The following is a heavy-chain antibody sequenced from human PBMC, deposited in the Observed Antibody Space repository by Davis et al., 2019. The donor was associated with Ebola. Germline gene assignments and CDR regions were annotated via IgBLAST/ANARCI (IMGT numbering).Heavy chain of an antibody. CDR3: ATDLRIADVTDI. J-gene: IGHJ4*02. D-gene: IGHD2-21*01. CDR1: GFTFSIYG. Sequence: GESLKISCAASGFTFSIYGIYWVRQAPGKGLEWVAYIAYDASRKYYVDSVKGRFTISRDNSKNTVNLQMNSLRVDDTARYYCATDLRIADVTDIWGQGALVTVSS. V-gene: IGHV3-30*02. CDR2: IAYDASRK.